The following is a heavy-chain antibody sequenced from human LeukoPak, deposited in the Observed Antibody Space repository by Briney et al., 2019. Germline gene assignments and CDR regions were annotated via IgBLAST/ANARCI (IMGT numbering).Heavy chain of an antibody. V-gene: IGHV3-48*03. CDR3: ARADY. J-gene: IGHJ4*02. CDR1: GFTFNGFE. CDR2: ISSSGDTI. Sequence: PGGSLRLSCAASGFTFNGFEMNWVRQAPGKGLEWVSQISSSGDTIYYADSVKGRFTISRDNAKNSLYLQMNSLRAEDTAVYYCARADYWGQGTLVTVSS.